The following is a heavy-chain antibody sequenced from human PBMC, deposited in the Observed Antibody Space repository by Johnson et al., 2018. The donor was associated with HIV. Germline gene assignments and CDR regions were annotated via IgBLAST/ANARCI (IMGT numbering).Heavy chain of an antibody. CDR3: ARDYETI. CDR1: GFTVSSNY. V-gene: IGHV3-66*01. Sequence: VQLVESGGGLVQPGGSLRLSCAASGFTVSSNYMSWVRQAPGKGLEWVSVIYSGGTTYYVDSVKGRFTISRDNSKVTLYLEMNSLRAEDTAVYYCARDYETIWGQGTMVTVSS. J-gene: IGHJ3*02. D-gene: IGHD3-16*01. CDR2: IYSGGTT.